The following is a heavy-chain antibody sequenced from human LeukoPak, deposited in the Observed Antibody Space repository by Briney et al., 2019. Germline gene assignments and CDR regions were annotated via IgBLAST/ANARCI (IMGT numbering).Heavy chain of an antibody. V-gene: IGHV4-39*07. J-gene: IGHJ4*02. CDR2: ISYSGNT. D-gene: IGHD3-22*01. CDR3: GRDRRATYYYDSSGYYSDF. Sequence: SQTLSLTCTVSGGSISRGTYYWGWIRQPPGKGLQWIGSISYSGNTYSNPSLASRVTMSVDTSKNQFSLKLSSVTAADTAVYYCGRDRRATYYYDSSGYYSDFWGQGTLVTVSS. CDR1: GGSISRGTYY.